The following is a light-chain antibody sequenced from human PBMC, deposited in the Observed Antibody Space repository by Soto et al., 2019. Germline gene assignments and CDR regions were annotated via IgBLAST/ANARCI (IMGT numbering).Light chain of an antibody. CDR3: CCFAGRDTLI. J-gene: IGLJ2*01. CDR1: TNDVGSYNL. CDR2: EGT. V-gene: IGLV2-23*01. Sequence: QSALTQPASVSGSPGQSITISCTGTTNDVGSYNLVSWYQQHPGEVPKLLIYEGTKRPSGLPARFSASKSGNTASLTISGLQTEDEADYYCCCFAGRDTLIFGGGTKLTVL.